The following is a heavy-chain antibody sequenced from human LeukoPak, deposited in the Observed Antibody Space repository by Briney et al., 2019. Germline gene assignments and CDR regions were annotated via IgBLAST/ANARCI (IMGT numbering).Heavy chain of an antibody. CDR2: INHSGST. J-gene: IGHJ4*02. Sequence: SETLSLTCAVYGGSFSGYYWSWIRQPPGKGLEWIGEINHSGSTNYNPSLKSRVTISVDTSKNQFSLKLSSVTAADTAVYYCARFFPSDYWGQGTLVTVSS. CDR1: GGSFSGYY. D-gene: IGHD3-3*01. CDR3: ARFFPSDY. V-gene: IGHV4-34*01.